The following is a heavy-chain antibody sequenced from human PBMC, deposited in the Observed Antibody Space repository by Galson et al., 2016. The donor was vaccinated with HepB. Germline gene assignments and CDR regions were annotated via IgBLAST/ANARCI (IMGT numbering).Heavy chain of an antibody. Sequence: SLRLSCAASGFTFSSFGMYWVRQAPGKGLEWVAVIWYDGSNKYYADSVKGRFTISRDNSKNTLYLQMNSLRAEDTAVYYCARDRDTILSYYGMDVRDQGTTVTVSS. CDR1: GFTFSSFG. D-gene: IGHD3-9*01. J-gene: IGHJ6*02. CDR3: ARDRDTILSYYGMDV. CDR2: IWYDGSNK. V-gene: IGHV3-33*01.